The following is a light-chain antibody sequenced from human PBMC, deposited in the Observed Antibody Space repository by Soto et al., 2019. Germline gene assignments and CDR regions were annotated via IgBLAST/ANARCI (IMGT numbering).Light chain of an antibody. V-gene: IGKV1-5*03. Sequence: DIPMTQSPSTLSASVGDRVTITCRASQSISSWLAWYQQKPGKAPKLLIYTASSLDSGVPSRFSGSGSRTEFTLTISSLQPDDFATYYCQEYNSHSRYTFGQGTKLEIK. CDR2: TAS. CDR1: QSISSW. J-gene: IGKJ2*01. CDR3: QEYNSHSRYT.